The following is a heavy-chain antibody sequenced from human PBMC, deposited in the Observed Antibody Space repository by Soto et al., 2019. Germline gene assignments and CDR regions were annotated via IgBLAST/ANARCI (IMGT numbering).Heavy chain of an antibody. CDR2: IFHTGST. V-gene: IGHV4-59*08. CDR1: GGSISHFY. Sequence: SETLSLTCTVSGGSISHFYWSWIRQPPGKGLEWIGYIFHTGSTNYNPSLRSRVTISLDTSKKQFSLKLNSVTAADTAVYYCASQSIAATGYYYYGMDVWGQGTTVTVSS. CDR3: ASQSIAATGYYYYGMDV. D-gene: IGHD6-13*01. J-gene: IGHJ6*02.